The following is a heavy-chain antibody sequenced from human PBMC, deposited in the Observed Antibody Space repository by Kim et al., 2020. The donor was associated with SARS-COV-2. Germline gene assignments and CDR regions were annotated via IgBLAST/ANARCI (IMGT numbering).Heavy chain of an antibody. Sequence: SAQELQGRVTMTPDTAPSTAYMELRSLRSDDTAVYYCARNSPLVINRFDYWGQGTLVTVSS. CDR3: ARNSPLVINRFDY. J-gene: IGHJ4*02. D-gene: IGHD3-9*01. V-gene: IGHV1-18*01.